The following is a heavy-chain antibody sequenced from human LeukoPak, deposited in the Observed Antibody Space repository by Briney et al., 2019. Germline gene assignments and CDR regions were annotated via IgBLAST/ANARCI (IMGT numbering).Heavy chain of an antibody. Sequence: SETLSLTCAVSGVPFSNYYWSWVRQSPRQGLDWIGEINHSGYTNYNPSLKSRVTMSIDTSKNQFSLKLTSVTAADAGVYYCTRAVAGHPDWGQGTLVTVSS. CDR3: TRAVAGHPD. J-gene: IGHJ4*02. CDR1: GVPFSNYY. CDR2: INHSGYT. V-gene: IGHV4-34*01. D-gene: IGHD6-19*01.